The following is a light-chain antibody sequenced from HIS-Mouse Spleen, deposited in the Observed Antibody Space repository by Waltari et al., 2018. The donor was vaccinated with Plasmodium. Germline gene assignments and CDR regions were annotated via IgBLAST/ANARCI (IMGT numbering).Light chain of an antibody. CDR1: QSISNY. V-gene: IGKV1-39*01. CDR2: AAS. CDR3: QQSYSTWT. Sequence: DIQMTQSPSSLSASVGDRVTITCRASQSISNYLNLYQQKPGKAPKFLIYAASTLQSGVPSRFSGSGSGTDFTLTISSLQPEEFATYYCQQSYSTWTFGQGTKVEIK. J-gene: IGKJ1*01.